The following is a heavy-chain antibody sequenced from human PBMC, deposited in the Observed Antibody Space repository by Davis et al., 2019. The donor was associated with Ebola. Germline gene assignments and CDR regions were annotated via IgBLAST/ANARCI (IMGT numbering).Heavy chain of an antibody. CDR2: VNHYGNT. CDR1: GDSISSHY. D-gene: IGHD6-6*01. CDR3: VTNSSSTRPFDY. V-gene: IGHV4-34*01. J-gene: IGHJ4*02. Sequence: PSETLSLTCTVSGDSISSHYWTWIRQPPGKGLEWIGQVNHYGNTNYNPSLRSRLTISVDTSNNQFSLKLSSVTAADTAIYYCVTNSSSTRPFDYWGQGTLVTVSS.